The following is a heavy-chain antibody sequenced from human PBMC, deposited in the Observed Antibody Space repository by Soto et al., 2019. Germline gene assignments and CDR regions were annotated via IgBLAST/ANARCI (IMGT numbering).Heavy chain of an antibody. CDR3: ARRRYFGSGSYRTEMDV. V-gene: IGHV5-10-1*01. CDR2: IDPSDSDT. Sequence: GESLKISCKGSGYSFTSYWINWLRQMPGKGLEWMGRIDPSDSDTKYSPSLQGHVTMSADKSTSTAYLQWSSLRASDTAMYYCARRRYFGSGSYRTEMDVRGQGTSVTVSS. D-gene: IGHD3-10*01. CDR1: GYSFTSYW. J-gene: IGHJ6*02.